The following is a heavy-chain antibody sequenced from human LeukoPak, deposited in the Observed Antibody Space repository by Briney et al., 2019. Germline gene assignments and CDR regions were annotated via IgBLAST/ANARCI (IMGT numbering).Heavy chain of an antibody. J-gene: IGHJ4*02. D-gene: IGHD3-10*01. CDR1: GFTFSSYG. CDR2: ISYDGSNK. CDR3: AKDPGYGSGSYLDY. V-gene: IGHV3-30*18. Sequence: GGSLRLSCAASGFTFSSYGMHWVRQAPGKGLEWVAVISYDGSNKYYADSVKGRFTISRDNSKNALYLQMNSLRAEDTAVYYCAKDPGYGSGSYLDYWGQGTLVTVSS.